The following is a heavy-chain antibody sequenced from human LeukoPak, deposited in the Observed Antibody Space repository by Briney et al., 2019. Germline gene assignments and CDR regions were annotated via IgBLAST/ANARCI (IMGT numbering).Heavy chain of an antibody. D-gene: IGHD1-7*01. J-gene: IGHJ6*02. V-gene: IGHV4-61*01. CDR2: IYYSGST. CDR3: ARDNWNYGSSMDV. Sequence: SETLSLTCTVSGGSISSGSYYWSWIRQHPGKGLEWIGYIYYSGSTNYNPSLKSRVTISVDTSKNQFSLKLSSVTAADTAVYYCARDNWNYGSSMDVWGQGTTVTVSS. CDR1: GGSISSGSYY.